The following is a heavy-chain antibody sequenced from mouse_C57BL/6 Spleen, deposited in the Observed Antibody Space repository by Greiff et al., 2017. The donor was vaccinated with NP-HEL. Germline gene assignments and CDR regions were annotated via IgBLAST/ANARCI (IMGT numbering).Heavy chain of an antibody. D-gene: IGHD2-1*01. V-gene: IGHV7-1*01. Sequence: EVKLMESGGGLVQSGRSLRLSCATSGFTFSDFYMEWVRQAPGKGLEWIAASRNKANDYTTEYSASVKGRFIVSRDTSQSILYLQMNALRAEDTAIYYCARESGNYGYWYFDVWGTGTTVTVSS. CDR3: ARESGNYGYWYFDV. CDR2: SRNKANDYTT. J-gene: IGHJ1*03. CDR1: GFTFSDFY.